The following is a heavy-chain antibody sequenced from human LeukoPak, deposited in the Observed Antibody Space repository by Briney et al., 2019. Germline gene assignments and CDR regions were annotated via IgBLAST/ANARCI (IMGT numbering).Heavy chain of an antibody. D-gene: IGHD5-18*01. J-gene: IGHJ2*01. CDR1: GGSISSSSYY. CDR2: IYYSGST. Sequence: SETLSLTCTVSGGSISSSSYYWGWIRQPPGKGLEWIGSIYYSGSTYYNPSLKSRVTISVDTSKNQFSLKLSSVTAADTAVYYCARDWVSAMVTPWYFDLWGRGTLVTVSS. V-gene: IGHV4-39*07. CDR3: ARDWVSAMVTPWYFDL.